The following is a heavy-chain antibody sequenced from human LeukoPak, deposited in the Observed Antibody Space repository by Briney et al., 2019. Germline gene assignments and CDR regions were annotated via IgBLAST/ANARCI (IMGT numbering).Heavy chain of an antibody. CDR2: IYSGGST. J-gene: IGHJ6*02. V-gene: IGHV3-53*04. CDR3: ARHLGYCSGGSCYSGMDV. D-gene: IGHD2-15*01. Sequence: GGSLRLSCAASGFTVSSNYMSWVRQAPGKGLEWVSVIYSGGSTYYADSVKGRFTISRHNSKNALYLQMNSLRAEDTAVYYCARHLGYCSGGSCYSGMDVWGRGTTVTVSS. CDR1: GFTVSSNY.